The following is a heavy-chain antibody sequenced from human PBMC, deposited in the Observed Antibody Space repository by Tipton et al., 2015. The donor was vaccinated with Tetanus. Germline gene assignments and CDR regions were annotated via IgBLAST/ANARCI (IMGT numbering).Heavy chain of an antibody. CDR3: ARDHRLSASYAGWFAP. J-gene: IGHJ5*02. CDR2: VYSSGST. V-gene: IGHV4-59*01. Sequence: TLSLTCTVSGGSINPYYWSWIRQPPGKGLEWIGNVYSSGSTYYNPSLKGRVTISVDTSTTQFSLRLNSVTAADTAIYYCARDHRLSASYAGWFAPWGQGRLDIVSS. D-gene: IGHD1-26*01. CDR1: GGSINPYY.